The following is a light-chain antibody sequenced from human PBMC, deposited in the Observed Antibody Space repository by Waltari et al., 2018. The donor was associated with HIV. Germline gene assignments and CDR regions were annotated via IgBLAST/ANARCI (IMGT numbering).Light chain of an antibody. V-gene: IGKV3-15*01. J-gene: IGKJ5*01. Sequence: EIVLTQSPATLSVPPGERATLSCRASQSVSSNLAWYQQKPGQAPRLLIYGASTRATGIPARFSGSGSGTDFTLTISSLQSEDFAVYYCQQYNNWPPITFGQGTRLEIK. CDR3: QQYNNWPPIT. CDR2: GAS. CDR1: QSVSSN.